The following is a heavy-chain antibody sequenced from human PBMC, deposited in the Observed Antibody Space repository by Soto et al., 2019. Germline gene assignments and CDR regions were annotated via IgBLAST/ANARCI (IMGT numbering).Heavy chain of an antibody. D-gene: IGHD3-16*01. V-gene: IGHV4-31*03. CDR3: ARRGRGLYPYYFDY. CDR1: GGSISSGGYY. CDR2: IYYSGST. Sequence: SETLSLTCTVSGGSISSGGYYWTWIRQHPGKGLEWIGYIYYSGSTYYNPSLNSRVTISIDTSKNQFSLKLSSVTAADTAVYYCARRGRGLYPYYFDYWGQGTLVTVSS. J-gene: IGHJ4*02.